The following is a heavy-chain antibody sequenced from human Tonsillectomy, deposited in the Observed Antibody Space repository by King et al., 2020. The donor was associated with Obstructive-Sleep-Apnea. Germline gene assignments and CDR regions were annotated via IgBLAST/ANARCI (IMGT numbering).Heavy chain of an antibody. Sequence: VQLVESGGGVVQPGRSLRLSCAASGFTFSSYAIHWVRQAPGKGLEWVAVIVYDGSNKYYADTVQGRFTISRDNSKTTLYLQMLSLRAEDTAMYYCARDRQSDRMTGYYFDYWGQGTLVTVSS. CDR2: IVYDGSNK. CDR1: GFTFSSYA. J-gene: IGHJ4*02. D-gene: IGHD3-9*01. CDR3: ARDRQSDRMTGYYFDY. V-gene: IGHV3-30-3*01.